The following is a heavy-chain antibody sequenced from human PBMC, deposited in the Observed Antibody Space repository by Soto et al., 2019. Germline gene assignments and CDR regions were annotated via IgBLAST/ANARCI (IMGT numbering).Heavy chain of an antibody. Sequence: QVQLVQSGAEVKKPGASVKVSCKASGHTFTSYGISWVRQAPGQGLEWMGWISAYNGNTNYAQKLQGRVTMTTDTSTSTADMELRSLRSDDTAVYSWARAGVDTATGYYYGMDVWGQGTTVTVSS. J-gene: IGHJ6*02. D-gene: IGHD5-18*01. CDR2: ISAYNGNT. V-gene: IGHV1-18*01. CDR3: ARAGVDTATGYYYGMDV. CDR1: GHTFTSYG.